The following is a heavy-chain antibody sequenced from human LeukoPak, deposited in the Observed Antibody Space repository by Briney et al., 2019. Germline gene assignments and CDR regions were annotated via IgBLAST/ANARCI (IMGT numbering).Heavy chain of an antibody. D-gene: IGHD6-19*01. Sequence: ASVKVSCKASGYTFTSYGISWVRQAPGQGLEWMGGIIPIFGTANYAQKFQGRVTITTDESTSTAYMELSSLRSEDTAVHYCAREGYSSGWPHADYWGQGTLVTVSS. CDR2: IIPIFGTA. CDR1: GYTFTSYG. CDR3: AREGYSSGWPHADY. J-gene: IGHJ4*02. V-gene: IGHV1-69*05.